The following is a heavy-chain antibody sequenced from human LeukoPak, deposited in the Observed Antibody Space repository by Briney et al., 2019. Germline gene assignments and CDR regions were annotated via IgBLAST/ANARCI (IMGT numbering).Heavy chain of an antibody. J-gene: IGHJ4*02. V-gene: IGHV1-2*02. CDR3: ARDRTRTGYSSGWYNDY. CDR2: INPNSGGT. CDR1: GYTFTGYY. D-gene: IGHD6-19*01. Sequence: ASVKVSCKASGYTFTGYYMHWVRQAPGQGLEWMGWINPNSGGTNYAQKFQGRVTMTRDTSISTAYMELSRLRSDDTAVYYCARDRTRTGYSSGWYNDYGGQETLVTVSS.